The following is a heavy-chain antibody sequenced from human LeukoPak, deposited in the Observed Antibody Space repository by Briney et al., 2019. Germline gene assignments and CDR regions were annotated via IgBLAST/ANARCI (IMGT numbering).Heavy chain of an antibody. CDR3: ARDLTL. V-gene: IGHV3-7*01. Sequence: GGSLRLSCAAPGFTFSSYWMSWVRQAPGKGLEWVANIKQDGSEKYCVDSVKGRFTISRDNAKNSLYLQMNSLRAEDTVVYYCARDLTLGGQGTLVTVSS. CDR1: GFTFSSYW. D-gene: IGHD2-21*02. CDR2: IKQDGSEK. J-gene: IGHJ4*02.